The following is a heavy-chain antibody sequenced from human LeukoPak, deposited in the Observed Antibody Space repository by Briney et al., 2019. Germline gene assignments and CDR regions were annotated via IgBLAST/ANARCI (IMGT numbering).Heavy chain of an antibody. V-gene: IGHV4-4*07. J-gene: IGHJ6*03. Sequence: PSETLSLTCTVSGGSISSYYWSWIRQPAGKGLEWIGRIYTSGSTNYNPSLKSRVTISVDKSKNQFSLKLSSVTAADTAVYYCARGIGATNRYYYYYYYMDVWGKGTTVTASS. CDR3: ARGIGATNRYYYYYYYMDV. CDR1: GGSISSYY. CDR2: IYTSGST. D-gene: IGHD1-26*01.